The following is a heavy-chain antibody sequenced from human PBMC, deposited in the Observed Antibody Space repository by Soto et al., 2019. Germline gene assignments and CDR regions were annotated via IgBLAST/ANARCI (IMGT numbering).Heavy chain of an antibody. D-gene: IGHD2-15*01. CDR3: ARRSRSTPEYYYYYMDV. V-gene: IGHV5-51*01. J-gene: IGHJ6*03. CDR2: IYPGDSDT. Sequence: GESLKISCKGSGYRFTSYWIGWVRQMPGKGLEWMGIIYPGDSDTRYSPSFQGQVTISADKSISTAYLQWSSLKASDTAMYYCARRSRSTPEYYYYYMDVWGKGTTVTVSS. CDR1: GYRFTSYW.